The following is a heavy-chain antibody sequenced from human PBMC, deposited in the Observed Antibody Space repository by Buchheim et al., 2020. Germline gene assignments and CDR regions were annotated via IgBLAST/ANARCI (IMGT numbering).Heavy chain of an antibody. J-gene: IGHJ5*02. V-gene: IGHV1-46*01. D-gene: IGHD3-22*01. CDR2: INPSGGST. CDR1: GYTFTSYY. CDR3: ARVVFSYYYDSSGQNWFDP. Sequence: QVQLVQSGAEVKKPGASVKVSCKASGYTFTSYYMHWVRQAPGQGLELMGIINPSGGSTSYAQKFQGRVTMTRDTSTSTVYMELSSLRSEDTAVYYCARVVFSYYYDSSGQNWFDPWGQGTL.